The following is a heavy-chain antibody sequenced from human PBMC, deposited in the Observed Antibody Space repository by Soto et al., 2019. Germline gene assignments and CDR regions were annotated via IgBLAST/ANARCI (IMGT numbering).Heavy chain of an antibody. V-gene: IGHV4-30-4*01. D-gene: IGHD2-15*01. Sequence: SETLSLTCTVSGGSISSGDYYWSWIRQPPGKGLEWIGCIYYSGNTYYNPSLKSRVTISVDTSKNQFSLKLSSVTAADTAVYYCARERADGGKIYWGQGTLVTVSS. CDR2: IYYSGNT. CDR1: GGSISSGDYY. CDR3: ARERADGGKIY. J-gene: IGHJ4*02.